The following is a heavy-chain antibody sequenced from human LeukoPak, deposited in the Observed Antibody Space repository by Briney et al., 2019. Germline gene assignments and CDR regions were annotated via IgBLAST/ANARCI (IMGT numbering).Heavy chain of an antibody. V-gene: IGHV5-51*01. CDR1: GYSFTNYW. D-gene: IGHD3-16*01. Sequence: GESLKISCKGSGYSFTNYWIGWVRQMPGKGLEWMGIIYPGDPDTKYSPSFQGQVTISADKSISTAYLQWSSLRAEDTAVYYCAKWGRSREYMDVWGKGTTVTISS. CDR2: IYPGDPDT. CDR3: AKWGRSREYMDV. J-gene: IGHJ6*03.